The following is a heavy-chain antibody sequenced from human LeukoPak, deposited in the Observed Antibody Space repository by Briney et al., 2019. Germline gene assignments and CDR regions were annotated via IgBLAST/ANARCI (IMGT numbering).Heavy chain of an antibody. J-gene: IGHJ4*02. V-gene: IGHV4-31*03. Sequence: SETLSLTCTVSGGSISSGGYYWSWIRQHPGKGLEWIGYIYYSGSTYYNPSLKSRVTISVDTSKNQFSLKLSSVTAADTAVYYCASGYYYDSSGYCYFPLDYWGQGTLATVSS. D-gene: IGHD3-22*01. CDR3: ASGYYYDSSGYCYFPLDY. CDR2: IYYSGST. CDR1: GGSISSGGYY.